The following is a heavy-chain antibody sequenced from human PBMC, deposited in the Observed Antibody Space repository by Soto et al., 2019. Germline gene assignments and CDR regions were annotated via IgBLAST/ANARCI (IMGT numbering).Heavy chain of an antibody. J-gene: IGHJ5*02. CDR2: ISSNGRTT. CDR3: ARDVTANNWFDP. V-gene: IGHV3-48*02. Sequence: GGPLKLSVPPSGFSLIGFTMTWSRQAPGKGLEWVSYISSNGRTTYYADSVKGRFTISRDSARDSLYLQMNSLKDEDTAVYHCARDVTANNWFDPWGQGTLVTVSS. D-gene: IGHD4-4*01. CDR1: GFSLIGFT.